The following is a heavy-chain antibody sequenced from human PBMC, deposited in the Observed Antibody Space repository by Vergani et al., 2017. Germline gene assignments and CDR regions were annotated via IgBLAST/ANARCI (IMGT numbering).Heavy chain of an antibody. Sequence: VQLLESGGGLVQPGGSLRLSCAASGFTFSSYAMSWVRQAPGKGLEWVAVISYDGSNKYYADSVKGRFTISRDNSKNTLYLQMNSLRAEDTAVYYCAKDRYFDWSSDYWGQGTLVTVSS. D-gene: IGHD3-9*01. CDR2: ISYDGSNK. CDR1: GFTFSSYA. CDR3: AKDRYFDWSSDY. J-gene: IGHJ4*02. V-gene: IGHV3-30*18.